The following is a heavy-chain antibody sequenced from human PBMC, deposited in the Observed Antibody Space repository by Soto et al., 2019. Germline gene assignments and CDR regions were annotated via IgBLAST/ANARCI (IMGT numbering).Heavy chain of an antibody. Sequence: GESLKISCKGSGYSFTSYWISWVRQLPGKGLEWVGRIDPSDSYTNYSPSFQGHVTISADKSISTAYLQWSSLKASDTAMYYCASRTPSSGWYIHWGQGTLVTVSS. V-gene: IGHV5-10-1*01. D-gene: IGHD6-19*01. CDR1: GYSFTSYW. CDR2: IDPSDSYT. CDR3: ASRTPSSGWYIH. J-gene: IGHJ4*02.